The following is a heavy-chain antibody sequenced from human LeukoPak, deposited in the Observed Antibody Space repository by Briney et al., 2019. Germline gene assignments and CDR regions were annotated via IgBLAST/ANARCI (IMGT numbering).Heavy chain of an antibody. CDR2: IYPGDSDT. J-gene: IGHJ4*02. CDR3: ARCHFGGYDFIHFDY. Sequence: GESLKISCKGSGYSFTSYWIGWVRQMPGKGLEWMGIIYPGDSDTRYSPSFQGQVTISADKSISTAYLQWSSLKASDTAMYYCARCHFGGYDFIHFDYWGQGTLVTVSS. V-gene: IGHV5-51*01. D-gene: IGHD5-12*01. CDR1: GYSFTSYW.